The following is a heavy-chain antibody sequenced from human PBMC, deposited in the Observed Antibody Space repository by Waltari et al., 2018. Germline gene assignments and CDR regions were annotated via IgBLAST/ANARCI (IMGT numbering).Heavy chain of an antibody. CDR1: GYWFTNDG. CDR2: ISPYNGDT. CDR3: VRESSGWFAMDV. V-gene: IGHV1-18*04. D-gene: IGHD6-19*01. J-gene: IGHJ6*02. Sequence: QAQLVQSGPEVKKPGASVRLSCKASGYWFTNDGIGWVRQAPGQGLEWMGWISPYNGDTNYAQNLQGRVTVTADTSTGTAHMDLRSLKSEDTAVYYCVRESSGWFAMDVWGQGTTVTVSS.